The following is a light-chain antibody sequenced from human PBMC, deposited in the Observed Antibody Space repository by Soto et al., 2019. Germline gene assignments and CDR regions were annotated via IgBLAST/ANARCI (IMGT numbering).Light chain of an antibody. CDR3: QRHDNYPLS. CDR1: QGISSH. J-gene: IGKJ4*01. V-gene: IGKV1-9*01. CDR2: AAS. Sequence: DIQLTQSPSFLSASVGDRVTITCRASQGISSHLAWYQQKPGRAPTLLIYAASTLQSGVPSRFSVGGSGTEVTLTISSLQPEDFANYYCQRHDNYPLSFGGGTKVEIK.